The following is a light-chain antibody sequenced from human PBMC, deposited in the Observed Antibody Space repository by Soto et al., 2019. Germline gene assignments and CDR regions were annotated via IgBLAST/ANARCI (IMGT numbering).Light chain of an antibody. CDR3: QQYYSTPPT. V-gene: IGKV4-1*01. Sequence: DIVITYPPFSLALSLVESATMTCKCSRSVVYKSNNKNHLALHQQKPGQPPKLLSYWASTRESGVPDRFSGSGSGTDFTLTISSLQAGDVAGDYCQQYYSTPPTFGGGTKV. CDR1: RSVVYKSNNKNH. CDR2: WAS. J-gene: IGKJ4*01.